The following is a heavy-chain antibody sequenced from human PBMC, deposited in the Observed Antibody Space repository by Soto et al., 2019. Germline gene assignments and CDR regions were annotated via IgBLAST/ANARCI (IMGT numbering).Heavy chain of an antibody. CDR2: IYYSGST. CDR3: ARGGYYYDSSGYWSPYYYYGMDV. J-gene: IGHJ6*02. Sequence: SETLSLTCTVSGGSISSYYWSWIRQPPGKGLEWIGYIYYSGSTNYNPSLKSRVTISVDTSKNQFSLKLSSVTAADTAVYYCARGGYYYDSSGYWSPYYYYGMDVWGQGTTVTVS. CDR1: GGSISSYY. V-gene: IGHV4-59*01. D-gene: IGHD3-22*01.